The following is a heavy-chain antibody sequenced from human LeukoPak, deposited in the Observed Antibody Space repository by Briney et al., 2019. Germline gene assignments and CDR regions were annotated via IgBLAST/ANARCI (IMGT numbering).Heavy chain of an antibody. J-gene: IGHJ4*02. CDR1: GFTVTDNY. Sequence: GGSLRLSCAVSGFTVTDNYMSWVRQAPGKGLQWVSVVYPDGRTYYADSVKGRFTISRDNSRNTLLLQLNSLRADDTAVYYCARANPVYGDYDYWGQGTLVTVSS. CDR2: VYPDGRT. V-gene: IGHV3-53*01. CDR3: ARANPVYGDYDY. D-gene: IGHD4-17*01.